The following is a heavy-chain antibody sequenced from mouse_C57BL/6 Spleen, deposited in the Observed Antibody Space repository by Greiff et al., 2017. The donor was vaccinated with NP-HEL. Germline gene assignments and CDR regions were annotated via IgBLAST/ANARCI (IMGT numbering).Heavy chain of an antibody. CDR1: GYAFSSSW. CDR2: IYPGDGDT. Sequence: QVQLQQSGPELVKPGASVKISCKASGYAFSSSWMNWVKQRPGKGLEWIGRIYPGDGDTNYNGKFKGKATLTADKSSSTAYMQLSSLTSEDSAVYFCAMGFFDYWGQGTTLTVSS. V-gene: IGHV1-82*01. J-gene: IGHJ2*01. CDR3: AMGFFDY.